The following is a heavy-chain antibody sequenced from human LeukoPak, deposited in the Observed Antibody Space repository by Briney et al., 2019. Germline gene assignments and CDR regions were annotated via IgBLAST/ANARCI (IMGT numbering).Heavy chain of an antibody. CDR2: IYSGGST. Sequence: GGSLRLSCAASGFNVNSNYMNWVRQAPGKGLEWVSAIYSGGSTYYADSVKGRFTISRDNSKNTLYLQMNSLRTEDTAVYYCARDRADSSGWFNYWYFALWGRGTLVTVPS. CDR1: GFNVNSNY. D-gene: IGHD6-19*01. J-gene: IGHJ2*01. CDR3: ARDRADSSGWFNYWYFAL. V-gene: IGHV3-53*01.